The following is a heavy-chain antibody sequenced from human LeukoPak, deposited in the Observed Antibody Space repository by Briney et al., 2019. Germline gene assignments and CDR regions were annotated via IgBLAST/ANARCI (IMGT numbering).Heavy chain of an antibody. J-gene: IGHJ6*04. V-gene: IGHV3-30*04. D-gene: IGHD3-10*01. CDR1: GFTFSSYA. CDR2: ISYDGSNK. Sequence: PGGSLRLSCAASGFTFSSYAMHWARQAPGKGLEWVAVISYDGSNKYYADSVKGRFTISRDNSKNTLYLQMNSLRAEDTAVYYCARESEWFGSSMDVWGKGTTVTVSS. CDR3: ARESEWFGSSMDV.